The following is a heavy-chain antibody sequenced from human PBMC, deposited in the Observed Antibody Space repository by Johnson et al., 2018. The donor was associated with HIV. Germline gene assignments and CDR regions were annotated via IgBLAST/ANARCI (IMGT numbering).Heavy chain of an antibody. CDR1: GFTVSANY. D-gene: IGHD6-13*01. CDR2: IYSGGST. Sequence: VQLVESGGDLVQPGGSLRLSCTASGFTVSANYMSWVRQAPGKGLEWVSVIYSGGSTYYADSVKGRFTISRDNSKNTLYLQMNSLRAEDTAVYYCATRQQLVPGDFDIWGQGTMVTVSS. J-gene: IGHJ3*02. V-gene: IGHV3-66*01. CDR3: ATRQQLVPGDFDI.